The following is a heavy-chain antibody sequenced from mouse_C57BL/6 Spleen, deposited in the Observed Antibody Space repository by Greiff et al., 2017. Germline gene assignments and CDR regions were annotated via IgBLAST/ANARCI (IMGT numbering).Heavy chain of an antibody. D-gene: IGHD1-1*01. CDR1: GFSLTSYG. Sequence: QVHVKQSGPGLVQPSQSLSITCTVSGFSLTSYGVHWVRQSPGKGLEWLGVIWSGGSTDYNAAFISRLSISKDNSKSQVFFKMNSLQADDTAIYYCARKTGTTVVGAMDYWGQGTSVTVSS. CDR2: IWSGGST. CDR3: ARKTGTTVVGAMDY. J-gene: IGHJ4*01. V-gene: IGHV2-2*01.